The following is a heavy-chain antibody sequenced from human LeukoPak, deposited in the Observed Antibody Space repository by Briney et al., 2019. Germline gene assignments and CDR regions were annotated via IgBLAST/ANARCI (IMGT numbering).Heavy chain of an antibody. D-gene: IGHD3-3*01. CDR2: ISTDGYTT. Sequence: GGSMRLSCAASGLAFSAYKMHWVRQAPRKGLVWVSRISTDGYTTDYADFVQGRFTASRDNTKNTWSLEMNSLRAEDTAVYYCAKWTFWSGYPQHWGQGTLVTVSS. J-gene: IGHJ1*01. CDR3: AKWTFWSGYPQH. V-gene: IGHV3-74*01. CDR1: GLAFSAYK.